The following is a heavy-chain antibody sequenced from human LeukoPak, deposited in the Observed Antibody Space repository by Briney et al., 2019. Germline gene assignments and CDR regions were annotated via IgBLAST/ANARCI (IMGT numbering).Heavy chain of an antibody. J-gene: IGHJ3*02. CDR2: IYYSGST. CDR3: ARGGGGYCSGGSCYSGEPKTVWYRAFDI. V-gene: IGHV4-59*01. D-gene: IGHD2-15*01. Sequence: SETLSLTCTVSGGSISSYYWSWIRQPPGKGLEWVGYIYYSGSTNYNPSLKSRVTISVATSKNQFSLKLSSVTAADTAVYYCARGGGGYCSGGSCYSGEPKTVWYRAFDIWGQGTMVTVSS. CDR1: GGSISSYY.